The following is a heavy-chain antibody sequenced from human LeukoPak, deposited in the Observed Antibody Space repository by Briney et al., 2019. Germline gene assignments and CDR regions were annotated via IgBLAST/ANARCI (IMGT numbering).Heavy chain of an antibody. D-gene: IGHD3-22*01. Sequence: SETLSLTCTVSGGSIDDYFWSWIRQPAGKGLEWIGRVSSSGSTNSNPSLNRRITISVGTSKTQISLLLSYVTAADTAVYYCARCLNTYYYDSSGYSPEHYYMDVWGRGTAVTVSS. V-gene: IGHV4-4*07. CDR1: GGSIDDYF. CDR3: ARCLNTYYYDSSGYSPEHYYMDV. J-gene: IGHJ6*03. CDR2: VSSSGST.